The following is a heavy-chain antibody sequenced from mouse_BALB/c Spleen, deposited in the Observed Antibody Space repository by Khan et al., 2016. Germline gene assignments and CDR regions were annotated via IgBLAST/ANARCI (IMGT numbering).Heavy chain of an antibody. V-gene: IGHV1-87*01. J-gene: IGHJ3*01. CDR1: GYTSANYW. CDR2: IYPGDGDT. CDR3: ADALFVY. Sequence: VQLKESGAELVRPGASVRLSCKASGYTSANYWMQWVKQRPGQGLEWIGSIYPGDGDTRYSQKFKDKATLTADKSSSSAYMHLRSVASEDSAVYYCADALFVYWGQGTLVTVSA.